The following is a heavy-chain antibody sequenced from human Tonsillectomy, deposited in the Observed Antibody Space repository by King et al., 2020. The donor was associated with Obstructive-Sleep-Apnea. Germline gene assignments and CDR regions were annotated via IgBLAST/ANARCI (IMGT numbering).Heavy chain of an antibody. J-gene: IGHJ6*02. Sequence: QLVQSGGGVVQPGRSLRLSCAASGFTFSNYAMHWVRQAPGKGLEWVAVISYDGSDKYYADSVKGRFTISRDNSKNTLYLQMNSLRTDDTAVYYCARDKVADSLIIVEPTTYYYGMDVWGQGTTVTVSS. CDR3: ARDKVADSLIIVEPTTYYYGMDV. CDR2: ISYDGSDK. CDR1: GFTFSNYA. D-gene: IGHD1-26*01. V-gene: IGHV3-30*04.